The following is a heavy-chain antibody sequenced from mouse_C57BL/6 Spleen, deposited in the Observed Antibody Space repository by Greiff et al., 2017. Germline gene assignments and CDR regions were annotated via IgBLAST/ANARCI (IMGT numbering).Heavy chain of an antibody. D-gene: IGHD1-1*01. CDR3: ARSKYYYGSSHWYFDV. Sequence: EVQLQQSGPELVKPGASVKIPCKASGYTFTDYNMDWVKQSHGKSLEWIGDINPNNGGTIYNQKFKGKATLTVDKSSSTAYMELRSLTSEDTAVYYCARSKYYYGSSHWYFDVWGTGTTVTVSS. V-gene: IGHV1-18*01. J-gene: IGHJ1*03. CDR1: GYTFTDYN. CDR2: INPNNGGT.